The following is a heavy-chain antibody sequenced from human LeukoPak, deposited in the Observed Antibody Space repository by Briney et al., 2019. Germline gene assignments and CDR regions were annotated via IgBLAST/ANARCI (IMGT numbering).Heavy chain of an antibody. Sequence: GGSLRLSCAASGFTFSGYAMSWVRQAPGKGLEWVSAISGSGGSTYYADSVQGRFTISRDNSKNTLYLQMNSLRAEDTAVYYCAKTYDFWDPQGYWGQGTLVTVSS. CDR1: GFTFSGYA. CDR2: ISGSGGST. J-gene: IGHJ4*02. V-gene: IGHV3-23*01. CDR3: AKTYDFWDPQGY. D-gene: IGHD3-3*01.